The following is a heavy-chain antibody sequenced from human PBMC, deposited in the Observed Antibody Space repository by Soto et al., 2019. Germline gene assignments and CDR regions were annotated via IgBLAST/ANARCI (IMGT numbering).Heavy chain of an antibody. CDR1: GYFFTTYG. J-gene: IGHJ4*02. Sequence: ASVKVSCKASGYFFTTYGISWVRQAPGQGLEWMGWISPYNGNTKYAQSFQGRVTMTTDTSTYTAYMELRSLRSDDPAVYYCARDFGSGLSAPGAVFDYWGQGTVVTVSS. CDR2: ISPYNGNT. CDR3: ARDFGSGLSAPGAVFDY. D-gene: IGHD3-3*01. V-gene: IGHV1-18*04.